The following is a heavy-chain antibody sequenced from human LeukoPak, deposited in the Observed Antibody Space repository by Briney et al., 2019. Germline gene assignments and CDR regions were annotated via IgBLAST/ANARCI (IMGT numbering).Heavy chain of an antibody. J-gene: IGHJ4*02. CDR1: GYSISSGYY. Sequence: SETLSLTCAVSGYSISSGYYWGWIRQPPGKGLEWIGSIYYSGSTYYNSSLKSRVTISVDTSKNQFSLKLSSVTAADTAVYYCARHRDYWGQGTLVTVSS. CDR2: IYYSGST. CDR3: ARHRDY. V-gene: IGHV4-38-2*01.